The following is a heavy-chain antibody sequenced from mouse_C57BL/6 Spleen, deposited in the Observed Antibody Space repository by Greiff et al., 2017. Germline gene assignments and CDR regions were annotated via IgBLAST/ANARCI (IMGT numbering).Heavy chain of an antibody. CDR1: GYTFTSYG. D-gene: IGHD2-5*01. CDR3: ASTYYSNYDY. V-gene: IGHV1-81*01. J-gene: IGHJ4*01. Sequence: QVQLQQSGAELARPGASVKLSCKASGYTFTSYGISWVKQRTGQGLAWIGEIYPRSGNTYYNEKFKGKATLTADKSSSTAYMELRSLTSEDSAVYFCASTYYSNYDYWGQGTSVTGSS. CDR2: IYPRSGNT.